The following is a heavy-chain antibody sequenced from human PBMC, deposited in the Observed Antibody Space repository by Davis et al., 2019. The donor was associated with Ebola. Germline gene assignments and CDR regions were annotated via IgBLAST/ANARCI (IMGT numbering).Heavy chain of an antibody. V-gene: IGHV3-74*01. CDR1: GFPFSTYW. Sequence: PGGPLRLSCAASGFPFSTYWMHWLRQAPGKGLVWVSRTNNDGGHTSYAESVKGRFTMFRDNAKNTLYLQMNSLRAEDTAVYYCARGRAGRGYSASSHWGQGTLVTVSS. J-gene: IGHJ4*02. CDR3: ARGRAGRGYSASSH. D-gene: IGHD5-18*01. CDR2: TNNDGGHT.